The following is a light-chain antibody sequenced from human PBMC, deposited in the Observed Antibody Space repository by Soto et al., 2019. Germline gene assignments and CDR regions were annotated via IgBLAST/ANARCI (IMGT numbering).Light chain of an antibody. V-gene: IGKV1-39*01. CDR1: QTLSSF. CDR3: QQSYSTPYT. Sequence: DIQMTQSPSFLSASLGDRVTITCRASQTLSSFLYWYQQRPGKAPKLLIYATSNLHSGVPSRFSGAGSGTDFTLTINSLQPEDFATYYCQQSYSTPYTFGQGTKL. J-gene: IGKJ2*01. CDR2: ATS.